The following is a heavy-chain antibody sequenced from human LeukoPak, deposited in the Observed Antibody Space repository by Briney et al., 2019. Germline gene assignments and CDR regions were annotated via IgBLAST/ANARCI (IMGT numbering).Heavy chain of an antibody. Sequence: ASVKVSCKASGYTFTGYYMHWVRQALGQGLEWMGRINPNSGGTNYAQKFQGRVTMTRDTSISTAYMELSRLRSDDTAVYYCARGRYNWNDGPGWFDPWGQGTLVTVSS. CDR2: INPNSGGT. CDR1: GYTFTGYY. V-gene: IGHV1-2*06. CDR3: ARGRYNWNDGPGWFDP. J-gene: IGHJ5*02. D-gene: IGHD1-1*01.